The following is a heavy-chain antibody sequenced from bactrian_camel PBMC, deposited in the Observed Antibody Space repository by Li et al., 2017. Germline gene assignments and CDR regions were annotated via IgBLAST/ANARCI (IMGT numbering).Heavy chain of an antibody. CDR1: ESHNVDYC. J-gene: IGHJ4*01. V-gene: IGHV3S55*01. Sequence: HVQLVESGGGSAQAGGSLRLTCVLTESHNVDYCMGWYRQTTGKEREEVAVIDADGETTYADSVKGRFTVSQDSAKNILYLQMHSLKPEDTAMYYCAAEATNLDYGLGTFGEYNYWGRGTQVTVS. CDR2: IDADGET. CDR3: AAEATNLDYGLGTFGEYNY. D-gene: IGHD5*01.